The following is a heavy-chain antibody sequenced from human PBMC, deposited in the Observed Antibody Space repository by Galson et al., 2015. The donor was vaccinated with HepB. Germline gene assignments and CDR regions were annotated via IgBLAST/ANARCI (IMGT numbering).Heavy chain of an antibody. CDR2: IGRSTTYI. CDR3: ATLRSNCFAY. D-gene: IGHD4-17*01. CDR1: GFTFSDYY. Sequence: SLRLSCAASGFTFSDYYMSWIRQAPGKGLEWVSYIGRSTTYINYADSVKGRFTISRDNAKNSLYLQMNSLTVEDTALYYCATLRSNCFAYWGQGTLVTVSS. V-gene: IGHV3-11*03. J-gene: IGHJ4*02.